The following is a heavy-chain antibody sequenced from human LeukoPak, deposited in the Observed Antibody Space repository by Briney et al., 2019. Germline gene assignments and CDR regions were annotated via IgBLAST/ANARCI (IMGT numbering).Heavy chain of an antibody. CDR3: TTSTQYSGSYPGDY. D-gene: IGHD1-26*01. V-gene: IGHV3-15*01. CDR1: GFTVTNAW. CDR2: IKGKTDGGTT. Sequence: GGSLRLSCAASGFTVTNAWMSWVRQAPGKGLEWVGRIKGKTDGGTTDYAAPVKGRFTISRDDSKNTVYLQMNSLKTEDTAVYYCTTSTQYSGSYPGDYWGQGTLVTVSS. J-gene: IGHJ4*02.